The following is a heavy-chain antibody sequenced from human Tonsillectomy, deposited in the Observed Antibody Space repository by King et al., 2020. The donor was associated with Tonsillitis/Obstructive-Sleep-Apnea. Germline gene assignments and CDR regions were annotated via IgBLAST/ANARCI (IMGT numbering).Heavy chain of an antibody. V-gene: IGHV3-20*04. CDR2: INWNGDST. CDR1: GSTFNDFG. J-gene: IGHJ4*02. CDR3: ARNFGDPDY. D-gene: IGHD4-17*01. Sequence: VQLVQSGGGVIWPGGSLSLSCAASGSTFNDFGMSWVRQAPGKGLEWVSGINWNGDSTRYADSVKGRFTISRDNAKNSLYLQMTSLRAEDTAFYYCARNFGDPDYWGQGTLVTVSS.